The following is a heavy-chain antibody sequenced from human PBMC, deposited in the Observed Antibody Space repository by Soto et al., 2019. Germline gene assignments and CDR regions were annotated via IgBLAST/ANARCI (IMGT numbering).Heavy chain of an antibody. Sequence: GGSLTLSCTVSGFTFGSYAMSWFRQAPGKGLEWVGFSRSKAYGATTEYAASVRGRFTISRDDSKGVAYLQMNSLKIEDTAVYYCARGQAGLETAPYYFDYWGQGTLVTVSS. V-gene: IGHV3-49*03. J-gene: IGHJ4*02. D-gene: IGHD1-1*01. CDR2: SRSKAYGATT. CDR1: GFTFGSYA. CDR3: ARGQAGLETAPYYFDY.